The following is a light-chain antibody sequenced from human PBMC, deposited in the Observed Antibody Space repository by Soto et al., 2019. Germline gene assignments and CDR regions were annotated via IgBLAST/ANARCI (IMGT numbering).Light chain of an antibody. J-gene: IGKJ3*01. CDR3: QQSSSTPVFT. V-gene: IGKV1-39*01. CDR1: QSISSY. CDR2: AAS. Sequence: DIQMTQSPSSLSASVGDRVTITCRASQSISSYLNWYQQKPGKAPKLLIYAASSLQSGVPSRFSGSGSATAFALAISSLQPEDFATYYCQQSSSTPVFTFGSGTKVDIK.